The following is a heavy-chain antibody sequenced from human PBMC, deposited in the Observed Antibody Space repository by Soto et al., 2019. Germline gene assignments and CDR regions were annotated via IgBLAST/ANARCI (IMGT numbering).Heavy chain of an antibody. CDR1: EFTFSSYW. CDR3: ARDTSGGLDS. D-gene: IGHD3-16*01. CDR2: IKPDGSEK. V-gene: IGHV3-7*01. Sequence: EVQLVESGGGLVQPGGSLRLSCAASEFTFSSYWMSWVRQAPGKGLERVANIKPDGSEKYYVDSVKGRFTISRDNAKNSLYLQMNSLRAEDTAVYYCARDTSGGLDSWGQGTLVTVSS. J-gene: IGHJ4*02.